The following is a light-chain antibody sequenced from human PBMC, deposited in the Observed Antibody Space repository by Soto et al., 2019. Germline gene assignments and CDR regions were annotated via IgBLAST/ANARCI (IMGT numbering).Light chain of an antibody. CDR1: SSDVGGYNY. Sequence: QSDLTQPASVSGSPGQSITISCTGTSSDVGGYNYVSWYQQHPGKAPKLMIYDVSNRPSGVSNRFSGSKSGNTASLTISGRQAEDEADYYCSSYTSSSTPHVVFGGGTKLTVL. V-gene: IGLV2-14*01. CDR3: SSYTSSSTPHVV. CDR2: DVS. J-gene: IGLJ2*01.